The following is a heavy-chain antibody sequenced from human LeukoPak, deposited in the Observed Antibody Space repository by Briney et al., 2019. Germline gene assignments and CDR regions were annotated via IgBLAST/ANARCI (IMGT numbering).Heavy chain of an antibody. J-gene: IGHJ6*03. CDR2: IKQDGSEK. V-gene: IGHV3-7*01. Sequence: GGSLRFSCAASGFTFKNYWMSWVRQAPGKGLEWVAKIKQDGSEKYYVDSVKGRFAISRDNAKNSLYLELNSLRAEDTAVYYCARVLDFWSGYYAASKYYYYMDVWGKGTTVIVSS. CDR1: GFTFKNYW. D-gene: IGHD3-3*01. CDR3: ARVLDFWSGYYAASKYYYYMDV.